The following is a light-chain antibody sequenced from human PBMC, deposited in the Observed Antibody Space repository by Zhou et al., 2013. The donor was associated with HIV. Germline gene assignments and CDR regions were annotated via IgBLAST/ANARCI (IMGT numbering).Light chain of an antibody. CDR1: QSISNW. CDR3: QQCNSYSPT. J-gene: IGKJ1*01. V-gene: IGKV1-5*03. Sequence: DIQMTQSPSTLSASVGDRVTITCRASQSISNWLAWYQQKPGKAPKLLIYKASSLESGVPSRFSGSGSGTEFTLTISSLQPDDFATYYCQQCNSYSPTFGQGTKVEIK. CDR2: KAS.